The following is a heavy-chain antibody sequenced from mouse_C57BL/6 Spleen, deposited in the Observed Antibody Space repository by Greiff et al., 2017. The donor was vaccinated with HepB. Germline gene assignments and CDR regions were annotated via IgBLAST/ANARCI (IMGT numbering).Heavy chain of an antibody. Sequence: QVQLQQPGAELVKPGASVKMSCKASGCTFTSYWITWVKQRPGQGLEWIGDIYPGSGSTNYNEKFKSKATLTVDTSSSTAYMQLSSLTSEDSAVYYCARDYYGAYYFDYWGQGTTLTVSS. CDR3: ARDYYGAYYFDY. J-gene: IGHJ2*01. D-gene: IGHD1-1*01. V-gene: IGHV1-55*01. CDR1: GCTFTSYW. CDR2: IYPGSGST.